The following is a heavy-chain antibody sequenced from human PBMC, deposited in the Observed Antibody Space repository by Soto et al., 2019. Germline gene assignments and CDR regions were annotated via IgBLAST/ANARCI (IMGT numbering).Heavy chain of an antibody. Sequence: QLQLQASGPGLVKPSETLSLTCTVSGGSIRSSSYYWGWIRQPPGKGLEWIGSIYYSGSTYYNPSLKSRVTISVDTSKNQFSLKLSSVTAADTAVYYCASVTGGSLYFDYWGQGTLVTVSS. CDR3: ASVTGGSLYFDY. D-gene: IGHD7-27*01. V-gene: IGHV4-39*01. CDR2: IYYSGST. J-gene: IGHJ4*02. CDR1: GGSIRSSSYY.